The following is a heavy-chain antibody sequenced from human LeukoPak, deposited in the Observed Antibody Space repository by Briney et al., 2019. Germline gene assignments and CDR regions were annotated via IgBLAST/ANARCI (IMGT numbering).Heavy chain of an antibody. D-gene: IGHD3-22*01. Sequence: GGSLRLSCAVSGFTFSSYAMSWVRQAPGKGLEWVSAISGSGGSTYYADSVKGRFTISRDNSKNTLYLQMNSLRAEGTAVYYCAKDGGSGYFHGVFDYWGRGTLVTVSS. V-gene: IGHV3-23*01. CDR2: ISGSGGST. CDR1: GFTFSSYA. J-gene: IGHJ4*02. CDR3: AKDGGSGYFHGVFDY.